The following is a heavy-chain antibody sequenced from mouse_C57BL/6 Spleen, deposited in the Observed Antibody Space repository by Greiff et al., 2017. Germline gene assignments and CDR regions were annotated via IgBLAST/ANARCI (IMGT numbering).Heavy chain of an antibody. Sequence: QVQLQQPGAELVMPGASVKLSCKASGYTFTSYWMHWVKQRPGQGLEWIGEIDPSDSYTNYNQKFKGKSTLTVYKSSSTAYMQLSSLTSEDSAVYYCARKKYGSSYYFDYWGQGTTLTVSS. D-gene: IGHD1-1*01. V-gene: IGHV1-69*01. CDR1: GYTFTSYW. J-gene: IGHJ2*01. CDR3: ARKKYGSSYYFDY. CDR2: IDPSDSYT.